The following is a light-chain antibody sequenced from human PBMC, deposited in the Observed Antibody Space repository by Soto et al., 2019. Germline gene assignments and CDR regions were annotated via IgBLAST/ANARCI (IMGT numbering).Light chain of an antibody. CDR3: QQYKVYPYT. CDR1: QSLNGR. Sequence: DIQMTQSPSTLSASMGARVTITCRASQSLNGRLAWYQQKPGRPPKLLIYDVSFLESGVPSRFSGSGSGTDFNLTISSLRPDDFATFYCQQYKVYPYTVGQGTRLDIQ. V-gene: IGKV1-5*01. CDR2: DVS. J-gene: IGKJ2*01.